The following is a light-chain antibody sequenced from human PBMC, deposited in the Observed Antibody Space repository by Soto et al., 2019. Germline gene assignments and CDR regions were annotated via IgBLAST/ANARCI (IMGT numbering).Light chain of an antibody. V-gene: IGKV3-20*01. J-gene: IGKJ1*01. CDR2: GVS. Sequence: EIVLTQSPDTLSLSPGQRATLSCRASQSVRSDYFAWYQQKPGQAPRVIIFGVSTRATVIPDRFSGSGSGTDFTLTISRLEPEDFAVYYCQQYGSSPSWTFGQGTKVDIK. CDR3: QQYGSSPSWT. CDR1: QSVRSDY.